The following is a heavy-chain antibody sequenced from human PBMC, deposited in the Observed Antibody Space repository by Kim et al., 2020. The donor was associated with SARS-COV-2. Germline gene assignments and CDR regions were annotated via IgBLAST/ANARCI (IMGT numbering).Heavy chain of an antibody. CDR2: VSGNGENT. CDR1: GLTFSHYT. D-gene: IGHD5-18*01. J-gene: IGHJ4*02. CDR3: VIIRGYTSGSFDY. Sequence: GGSLRLSCSASGLTFSHYTFHWVRQAPGKGLEFVSAVSGNGENTYYADSVRGRFTVSRDNSKNTVYLQVNTLRDEDSSVYYCVIIRGYTSGSFDYWGQGILVTVSS. V-gene: IGHV3-64D*06.